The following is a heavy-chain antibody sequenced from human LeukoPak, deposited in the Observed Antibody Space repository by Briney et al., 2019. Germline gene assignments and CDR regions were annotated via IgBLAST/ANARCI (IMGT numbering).Heavy chain of an antibody. CDR1: GYSFTNYW. V-gene: IGHV5-51*01. D-gene: IGHD1-26*01. J-gene: IGHJ6*02. CDR2: IYPGDSDT. Sequence: GESLKISCKGSGYSFTNYWIGRVRQTPGKGLEWMGIIYPGDSDTLYSPSFQSQVTISAGKSINTAYLQWSSLKASDTAMYYCARPCSGSYYHGMDVWGQGTTVTVSS. CDR3: ARPCSGSYYHGMDV.